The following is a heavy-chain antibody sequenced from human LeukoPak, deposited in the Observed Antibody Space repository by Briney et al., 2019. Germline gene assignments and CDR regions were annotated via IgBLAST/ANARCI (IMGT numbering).Heavy chain of an antibody. CDR3: GRALGSPLDY. CDR2: IRGSGADT. J-gene: IGHJ4*02. V-gene: IGHV3-23*01. Sequence: GGSLRLSCAAYGFTFSSYGMSWVRQAPGKGLEWVSAIRGSGADTYYADSVKGRFTISRDNSKNTLYLQMNSLRVEDTAVYYCGRALGSPLDYWGQGTLVTVSA. CDR1: GFTFSSYG. D-gene: IGHD1-26*01.